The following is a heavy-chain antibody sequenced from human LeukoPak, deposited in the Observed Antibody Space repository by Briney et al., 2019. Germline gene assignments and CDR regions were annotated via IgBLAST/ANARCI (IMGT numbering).Heavy chain of an antibody. CDR2: INHSGST. Sequence: SETLSLTCTVSGGSISSYYWSWIRQPPGKGLEWIGEINHSGSTNYNPSLKSRVTISVDTSKNQFSLKLSSVTAADTAVYYCARGRITMVRGPIRGAFDIWGQGTMVTVSS. CDR1: GGSISSYY. CDR3: ARGRITMVRGPIRGAFDI. V-gene: IGHV4-34*01. D-gene: IGHD3-10*01. J-gene: IGHJ3*02.